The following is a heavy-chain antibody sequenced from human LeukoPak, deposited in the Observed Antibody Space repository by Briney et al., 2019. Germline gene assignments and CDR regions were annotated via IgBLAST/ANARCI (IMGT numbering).Heavy chain of an antibody. Sequence: PGGSLTLTCEASGCTFSSYWRNWVRQAPGKGLVWGSCINGDGSSKNYADSVKGRFTIARDSAENTLFLQMNSLRAEDTAVYYCARELVLGATHFDYWGQGTLVTVSS. CDR2: INGDGSSK. D-gene: IGHD1-26*01. CDR1: GCTFSSYW. J-gene: IGHJ4*02. CDR3: ARELVLGATHFDY. V-gene: IGHV3-74*01.